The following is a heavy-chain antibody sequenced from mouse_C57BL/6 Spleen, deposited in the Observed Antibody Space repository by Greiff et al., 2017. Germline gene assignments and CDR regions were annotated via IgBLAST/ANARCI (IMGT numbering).Heavy chain of an antibody. CDR3: TRVPNWDGFAY. V-gene: IGHV5-9-1*02. D-gene: IGHD4-1*01. CDR1: GFTFSSYA. Sequence: EVKLVESGEGLVKPGGSLKLSCAASGFTFSSYAMSWVRQTPEKRLEWVAYISSGGDYIYYADTVKGRFTISRDNARNTLYLQMSSLKSEDTAMYYCTRVPNWDGFAYWGQGTLVTVSA. CDR2: ISSGGDYI. J-gene: IGHJ3*01.